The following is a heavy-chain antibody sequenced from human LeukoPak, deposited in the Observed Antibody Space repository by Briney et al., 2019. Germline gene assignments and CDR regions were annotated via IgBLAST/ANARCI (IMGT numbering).Heavy chain of an antibody. CDR2: MNRNSGNT. CDR1: GYTFTSYD. CDR3: ARGVDSSGDSCSDY. Sequence: ASVKLSCTASGYTFTSYDINWVRQATGQGLEWMGWMNRNSGNTGYAQKFQGRVNMTRNTYISTAHMELSSLRSEDTAVYYCARGVDSSGDSCSDYWGQGTMVTVSS. J-gene: IGHJ4*02. D-gene: IGHD2-15*01. V-gene: IGHV1-8*01.